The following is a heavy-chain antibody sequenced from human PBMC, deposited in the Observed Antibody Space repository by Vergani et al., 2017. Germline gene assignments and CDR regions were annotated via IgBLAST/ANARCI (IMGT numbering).Heavy chain of an antibody. D-gene: IGHD3-9*01. J-gene: IGHJ4*02. Sequence: QVQLVQSGAEVKKPGASVKVSCKASGYTFTSYDINWVRQATGQGLEWMGWMNPNSGNTGYAQKFQGRVTMTRNTSLSTAYMELSSLRSEDTAVYYSARDKAYDILTGYYNPPFDYWGQGTLVTVSS. CDR2: MNPNSGNT. CDR1: GYTFTSYD. V-gene: IGHV1-8*01. CDR3: ARDKAYDILTGYYNPPFDY.